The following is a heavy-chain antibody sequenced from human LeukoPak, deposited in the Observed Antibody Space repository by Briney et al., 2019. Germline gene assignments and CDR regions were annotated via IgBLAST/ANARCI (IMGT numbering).Heavy chain of an antibody. J-gene: IGHJ4*02. V-gene: IGHV3-73*01. CDR3: TSWRELGYCSGGSCYLQNDY. CDR2: IRSKANSYAT. Sequence: PGGSLRLSCAASGFTFSGSAMHWVRQASGKGLEWVGRIRSKANSYATAYAASVKGRFTISRGDSKNTAYLQMNSLKTEDTAVYYCTSWRELGYCSGGSCYLQNDYWGQGTLVTVSS. D-gene: IGHD2-15*01. CDR1: GFTFSGSA.